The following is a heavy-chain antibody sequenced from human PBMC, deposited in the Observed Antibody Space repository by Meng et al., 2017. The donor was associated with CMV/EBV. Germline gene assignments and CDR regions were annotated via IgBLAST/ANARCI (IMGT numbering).Heavy chain of an antibody. D-gene: IGHD2-2*01. V-gene: IGHV3-48*03. J-gene: IGHJ5*02. CDR2: ISSSGSTI. CDR3: ASFSPLYCSSTSCSNNWFDP. Sequence: GESLKISCAASGFTFSSYEMNWVRQAPGKGLEWVSYISSSGSTIYYADSVKGRFTISRDNAKNSLYLQMNSLRAEDTAVYYCASFSPLYCSSTSCSNNWFDPWGQGTQVTVSS. CDR1: GFTFSSYE.